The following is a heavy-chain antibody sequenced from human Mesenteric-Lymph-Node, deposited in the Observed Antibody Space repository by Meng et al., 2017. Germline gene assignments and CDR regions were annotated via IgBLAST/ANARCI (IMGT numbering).Heavy chain of an antibody. Sequence: ASVKVSCKASGYTFTGYYMHWVRQAPGQGLEWMGRINPNSGGTNYAQKFQGRVTMTRDTSISTAYMELSRLRSDDTAVYYCARDLSYYDSSGYLGAPHLMYYFDYWGQGTLVNGAS. J-gene: IGHJ4*02. CDR1: GYTFTGYY. V-gene: IGHV1-2*06. CDR2: INPNSGGT. CDR3: ARDLSYYDSSGYLGAPHLMYYFDY. D-gene: IGHD3-22*01.